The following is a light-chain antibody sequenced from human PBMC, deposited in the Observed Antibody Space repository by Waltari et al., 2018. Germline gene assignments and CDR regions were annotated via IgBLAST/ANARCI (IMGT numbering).Light chain of an antibody. CDR2: GAS. V-gene: IGKV3-20*01. CDR3: QHYVRLPVS. J-gene: IGKJ1*01. Sequence: SCRATQRVARSLAWSQSNPGQAARLLIYGASSRATGVPDRFSGSGSGTDFSLTISRLEPEDFAVYYCQHYVRLPVSFGQGTKVEIK. CDR1: QRVARS.